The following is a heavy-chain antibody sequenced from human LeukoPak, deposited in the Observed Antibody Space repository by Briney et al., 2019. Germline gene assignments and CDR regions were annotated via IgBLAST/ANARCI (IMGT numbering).Heavy chain of an antibody. J-gene: IGHJ4*02. CDR3: ARGIVVVPAASFDY. D-gene: IGHD2-2*01. Sequence: SETLSLTCAVSGGSISSSSYYWGWIRQPPGTGLEWIGSIYYSGSTYYNPSLKSRVTISVGTSKNQFSLKLSSVTAADTAVYYCARGIVVVPAASFDYWGQGTLVTVSS. CDR2: IYYSGST. CDR1: GGSISSSSYY. V-gene: IGHV4-39*01.